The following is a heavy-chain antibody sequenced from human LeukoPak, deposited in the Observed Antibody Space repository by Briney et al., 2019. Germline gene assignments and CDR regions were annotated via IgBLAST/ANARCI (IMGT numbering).Heavy chain of an antibody. CDR2: NNPSGGST. J-gene: IGHJ1*01. D-gene: IGHD5-24*01. CDR1: GYTFTRYL. CDR3: ATGRDGYNSEYFQH. Sequence: GASVKVSCKASGYTFTRYLMHWVRQAPGQGLEWMGINNPSGGSTNYPQKFQGRVTMTRDTSTSTVYMELSSLRSEDTAVYFCATGRDGYNSEYFQHWGQGTLVTVSS. V-gene: IGHV1-46*01.